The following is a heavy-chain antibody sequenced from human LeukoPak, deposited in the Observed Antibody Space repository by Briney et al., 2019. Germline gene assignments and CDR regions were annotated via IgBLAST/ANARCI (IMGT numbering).Heavy chain of an antibody. CDR3: AELGITMIGGV. J-gene: IGHJ6*04. D-gene: IGHD3-10*02. V-gene: IGHV3-21*01. Sequence: PGGSLRLSCAASGFTFSSYSMNWVRQAPGKGLEWVSSISSSSSYINYADSVRVRFTISRDNAKNSLYLQMNSLRAEDTAVYYCAELGITMIGGVWGKGTTVTISS. CDR2: ISSSSSYI. CDR1: GFTFSSYS.